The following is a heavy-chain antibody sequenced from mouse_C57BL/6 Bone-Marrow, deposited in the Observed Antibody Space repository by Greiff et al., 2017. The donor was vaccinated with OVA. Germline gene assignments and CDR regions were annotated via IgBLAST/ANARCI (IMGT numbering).Heavy chain of an antibody. V-gene: IGHV14-4*01. Sequence: VQLQQSGAELVRPGASVKLSCTASGFNIKDDYMHWVKQRPEQGLEWIGWIDPENGDTEYASKFQGKATITADTSSNTAYLQLSSLTSEDTAVYYCTTYPDVPFAYWGQGTLVTVSA. J-gene: IGHJ3*01. CDR1: GFNIKDDY. CDR2: IDPENGDT. CDR3: TTYPDVPFAY.